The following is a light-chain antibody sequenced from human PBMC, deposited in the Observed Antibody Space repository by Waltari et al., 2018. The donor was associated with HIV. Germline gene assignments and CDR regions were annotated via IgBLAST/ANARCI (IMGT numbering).Light chain of an antibody. Sequence: QSALTQPASVSGSPGQSITLSCTGTSSNVGSDDLDSCYKHHPGGAPNLIIYEVTKRPSGVSNRLSCSKSGNTDSLTISGLQAEDEADYYCCSCPRSGIRYVFGTGTKVTVL. J-gene: IGLJ1*01. CDR1: SSNVGSDDL. CDR2: EVT. CDR3: CSCPRSGIRYV. V-gene: IGLV2-23*02.